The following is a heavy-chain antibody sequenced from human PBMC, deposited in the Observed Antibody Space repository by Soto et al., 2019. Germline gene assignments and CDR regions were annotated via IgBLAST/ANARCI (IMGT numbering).Heavy chain of an antibody. V-gene: IGHV4-59*01. CDR1: GGCMITYY. D-gene: IGHD6-13*01. Sequence: SETVSLTCTVSGGCMITYYWNGIRQPPGKGLQWIGYTYYSGSTTYNPSLKSRVTISVDSSKNQFSLKLDSVTPADTAVYYCARVRGTAGKRYFDYWGPGTLVTVSS. CDR3: ARVRGTAGKRYFDY. CDR2: TYYSGST. J-gene: IGHJ4*02.